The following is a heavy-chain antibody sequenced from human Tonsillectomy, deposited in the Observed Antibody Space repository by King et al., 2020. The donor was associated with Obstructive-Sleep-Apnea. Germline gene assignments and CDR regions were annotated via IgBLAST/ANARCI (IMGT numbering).Heavy chain of an antibody. D-gene: IGHD3-10*01. J-gene: IGHJ4*02. CDR1: GFTFSSYT. Sequence: VQLVESGGGLVTPGESLRLSCAASGFTFSSYTMNWVRQAPGKGLEWVSSISSSSNYIYYADSMKGRFTISRDNAKNSLYLQMNSLGAEDTAVYYCARGSFGEFSYIDFWGQATLVIVSS. CDR3: ARGSFGEFSYIDF. CDR2: ISSSSNYI. V-gene: IGHV3-21*01.